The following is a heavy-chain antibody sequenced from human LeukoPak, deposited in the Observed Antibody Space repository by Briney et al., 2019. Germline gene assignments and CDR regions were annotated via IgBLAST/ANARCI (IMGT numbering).Heavy chain of an antibody. CDR1: GYTFTSYG. CDR2: INPNSGGT. Sequence: ASVKVSCKASGYTFTSYGISWVRQAPGQGLEWMGWINPNSGGTNYAQKFQGRVTMTRDTSISTAYMELSRLRSDDTAVYYCARSYYDILTGVINWFDPWGQGTLVTVSS. V-gene: IGHV1-2*02. CDR3: ARSYYDILTGVINWFDP. J-gene: IGHJ5*02. D-gene: IGHD3-9*01.